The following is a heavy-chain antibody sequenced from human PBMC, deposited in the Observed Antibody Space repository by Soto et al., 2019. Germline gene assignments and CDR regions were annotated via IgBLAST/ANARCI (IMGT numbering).Heavy chain of an antibody. CDR1: GYTFTSYD. Sequence: QVQLVQSGAEVKKPGASVKVSCKASGYTFTSYDINWVRQASGQGLEWMGWMNPNSGNTGYAQKFQGRVTMTRNTSISTAYMELSSLRSEDTAVYYCARAIVGAMNDAFDIWGQGTMVTVSS. CDR2: MNPNSGNT. D-gene: IGHD1-26*01. J-gene: IGHJ3*02. V-gene: IGHV1-8*01. CDR3: ARAIVGAMNDAFDI.